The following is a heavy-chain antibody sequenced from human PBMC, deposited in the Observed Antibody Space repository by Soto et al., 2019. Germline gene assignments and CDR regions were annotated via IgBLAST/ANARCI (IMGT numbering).Heavy chain of an antibody. J-gene: IGHJ5*02. CDR2: INHSGST. V-gene: IGHV4-34*01. Sequence: ASETLSLTCAVYGGSFSGYYWSWIRQPPGKGLEWIGEINHSGSTNYNPSLKSRVTISVDTSKNQFSLKLSSVTAADTAVYYCARGLKQWLVLIWFDPWGQGTLVTVS. CDR1: GGSFSGYY. CDR3: ARGLKQWLVLIWFDP. D-gene: IGHD6-19*01.